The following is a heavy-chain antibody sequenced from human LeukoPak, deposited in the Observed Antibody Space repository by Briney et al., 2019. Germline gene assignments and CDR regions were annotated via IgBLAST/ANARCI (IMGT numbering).Heavy chain of an antibody. V-gene: IGHV1-69*13. CDR2: IIPIFGTA. Sequence: SVKVSCKASGYTFTTYHISWVRQAPGQGLEWMGGIIPIFGTANYAQKFQGRVTITADESTSTAYMELSSLRSEDTAVYYCARGGPRGLHYMDVWGKGTTVTVSS. D-gene: IGHD3-10*01. CDR1: GYTFTTYH. J-gene: IGHJ6*03. CDR3: ARGGPRGLHYMDV.